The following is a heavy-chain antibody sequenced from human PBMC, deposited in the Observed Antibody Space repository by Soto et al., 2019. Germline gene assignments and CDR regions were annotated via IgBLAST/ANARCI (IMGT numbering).Heavy chain of an antibody. CDR2: ISGSGRYT. Sequence: QLVESGGDLVKPGGSVRLSCAASGFTFDSCVMSWVRQAPGKGLEWLSLISGSGRYTDYADSVKGRFTISRDNSKNTVYLQMNSLRVEDTAVYYCAKDPPSERMQPDYGMDVWGQGTTVTVSS. D-gene: IGHD6-13*01. CDR1: GFTFDSCV. V-gene: IGHV3-23*04. CDR3: AKDPPSERMQPDYGMDV. J-gene: IGHJ6*02.